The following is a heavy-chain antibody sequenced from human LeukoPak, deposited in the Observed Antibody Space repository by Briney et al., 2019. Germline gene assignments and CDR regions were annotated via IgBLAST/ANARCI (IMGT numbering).Heavy chain of an antibody. CDR1: GYTFTSYD. D-gene: IGHD5-24*01. CDR2: MNPNSGNT. J-gene: IGHJ4*02. Sequence: ASVKVSCKASGYTFTSYDINWVRQATGQGLEWMGWMNPNSGNTGYAQKFQVRVTMTRNTSISTAYMELSSLRSEDTAVYYCARGRRWLQLFSYYFDYWGQGTLVTVSS. CDR3: ARGRRWLQLFSYYFDY. V-gene: IGHV1-8*01.